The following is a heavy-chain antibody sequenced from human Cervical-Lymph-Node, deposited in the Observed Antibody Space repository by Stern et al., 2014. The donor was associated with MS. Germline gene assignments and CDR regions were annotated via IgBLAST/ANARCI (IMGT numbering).Heavy chain of an antibody. D-gene: IGHD3-22*01. Sequence: VQLVESGGGLVQPGGSLRLSCAASGFTFSDHYMDWVRQAPGQGLEWVCRGRHKANSYTTEYAASVKGRFIISRDDSKNSLYLQMNNLETEDTAVYYCSRGGTATTAYYDPMDVWGQGTTVTVAS. V-gene: IGHV3-72*01. J-gene: IGHJ6*02. CDR3: SRGGTATTAYYDPMDV. CDR1: GFTFSDHY. CDR2: GRHKANSYTT.